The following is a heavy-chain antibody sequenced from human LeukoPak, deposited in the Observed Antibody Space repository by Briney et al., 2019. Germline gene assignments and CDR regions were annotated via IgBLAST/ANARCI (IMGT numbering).Heavy chain of an antibody. Sequence: PGGSLRLSCAGSGFTFSSYGMHWVRQAPGKGLEWVAVISYDGSNKYYADPVKGRFTISRDNSKNTLYLQMNSLRAEDTAVYYCARSSGWRLYAFDYWGQGTLVTVSS. D-gene: IGHD6-19*01. CDR1: GFTFSSYG. CDR2: ISYDGSNK. CDR3: ARSSGWRLYAFDY. V-gene: IGHV3-33*05. J-gene: IGHJ4*02.